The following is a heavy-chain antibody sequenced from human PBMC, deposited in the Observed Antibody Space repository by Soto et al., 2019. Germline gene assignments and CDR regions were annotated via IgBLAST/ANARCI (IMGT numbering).Heavy chain of an antibody. CDR3: AREDGYCSRGSCEESFDY. J-gene: IGHJ4*02. Sequence: QVQLVQSGAEVKKPGASVKVSCKASGYTFTSYGISWVRQAPGQGLEWMGWISAYNGNTNYAQKLQGRVTMTTDTSTITAYRELRSLRADDTAVYYCAREDGYCSRGSCEESFDYWGQGTLVTVSS. CDR2: ISAYNGNT. V-gene: IGHV1-18*01. D-gene: IGHD2-15*01. CDR1: GYTFTSYG.